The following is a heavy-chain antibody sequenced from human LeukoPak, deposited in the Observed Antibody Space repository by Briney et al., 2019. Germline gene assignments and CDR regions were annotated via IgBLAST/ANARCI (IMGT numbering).Heavy chain of an antibody. D-gene: IGHD1-26*01. Sequence: PGGSLRLSCAASGFSFSSSGMHWVRQAPGKGPEWVAFTRFDDSYKAYGNSVKGRFTISRDNSKNTLYLQMTSLRAEDTAIYYCAKDRRSLVGPTNFDYWGQGTPVTVSS. V-gene: IGHV3-30*02. CDR2: TRFDDSYK. CDR3: AKDRRSLVGPTNFDY. CDR1: GFSFSSSG. J-gene: IGHJ4*02.